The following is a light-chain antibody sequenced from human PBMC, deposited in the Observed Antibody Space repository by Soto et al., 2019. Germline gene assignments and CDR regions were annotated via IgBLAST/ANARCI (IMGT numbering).Light chain of an antibody. CDR2: DAS. J-gene: IGKJ1*01. CDR3: QQYHNYSNI. Sequence: DIQITQSPASLSSCLLDSVTITCRASQSIASWLAWYQKKPGTAPKLLIFDASSLHSGVPSRFSGSGSGTEFTLTISSLQPDDFATYYCQQYHNYSNIFGQGTKVDIK. V-gene: IGKV1-5*01. CDR1: QSIASW.